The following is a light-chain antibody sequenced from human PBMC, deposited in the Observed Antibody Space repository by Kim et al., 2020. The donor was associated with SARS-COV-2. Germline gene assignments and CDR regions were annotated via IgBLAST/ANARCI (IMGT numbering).Light chain of an antibody. J-gene: IGLJ2*01. CDR1: KLGDKY. CDR3: QAWDSSTVV. V-gene: IGLV3-1*01. CDR2: QDS. Sequence: SPGQTASITCSGGKLGDKYACWYQQKPGQSPVLVIYQDSKRPSGIPERFSGSNSGNTATLTISGTQAMDEADYYCQAWDSSTVVFGGGTQLTVL.